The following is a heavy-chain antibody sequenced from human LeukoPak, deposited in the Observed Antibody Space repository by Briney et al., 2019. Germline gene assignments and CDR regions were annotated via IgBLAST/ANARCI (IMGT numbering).Heavy chain of an antibody. V-gene: IGHV1-18*01. CDR1: GYTFTSYG. CDR2: ISAYNGNT. D-gene: IGHD3-3*01. J-gene: IGHJ4*02. CDR3: ARDYGITIFGVVTGPDY. Sequence: GASVKVSCKASGYTFTSYGISWVRQAPGQGLEWMGWISAYNGNTNYAQKLRGRVTMTTDTSTSTAYMELRSLRSDDTAVYYCARDYGITIFGVVTGPDYWGQGTLVTVSS.